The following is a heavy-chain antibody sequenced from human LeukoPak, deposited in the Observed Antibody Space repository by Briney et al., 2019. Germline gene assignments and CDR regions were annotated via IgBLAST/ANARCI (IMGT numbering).Heavy chain of an antibody. Sequence: GGSLRLSCAASGFSVSSNYMSWVRQAPGKGLEWVAVISGGGSGTYYADSVRGRFTISRDNSKNTVYLQMNSLRAEDTAIYYCAKAVGSSGYFSRDAFDIWGQGTMVTVSS. CDR3: AKAVGSSGYFSRDAFDI. V-gene: IGHV3-23*01. CDR1: GFSVSSNY. CDR2: ISGGGSGT. J-gene: IGHJ3*02. D-gene: IGHD3-22*01.